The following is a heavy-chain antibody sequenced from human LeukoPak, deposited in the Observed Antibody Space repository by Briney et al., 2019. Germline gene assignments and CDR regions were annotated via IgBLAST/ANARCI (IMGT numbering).Heavy chain of an antibody. Sequence: PGGSLRLSCAASGFTFSSYGMHWVRQAPGKGLEWVAVISYDGSNKYYADSVKGRFTISRDNSKNTLYLQMNSLRAEDTAVYYCAREWLQTQGYFDYWGQGTLVTVSS. CDR2: ISYDGSNK. CDR1: GFTFSSYG. CDR3: AREWLQTQGYFDY. J-gene: IGHJ4*02. V-gene: IGHV3-30*19. D-gene: IGHD5-24*01.